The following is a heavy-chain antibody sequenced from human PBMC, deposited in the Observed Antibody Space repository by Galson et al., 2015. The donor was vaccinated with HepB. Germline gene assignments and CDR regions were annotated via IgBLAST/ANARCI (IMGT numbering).Heavy chain of an antibody. J-gene: IGHJ3*02. Sequence: SLRLSCAASGFTFSSYGMHWVRQAPGKGLEWVAVISYDGSNKYYADSVKGRFTISRDNSKNTLYLQMNSLRAEDTAVYYCASITLSFGDAFDIWGQGTMVTVSS. CDR3: ASITLSFGDAFDI. CDR2: ISYDGSNK. V-gene: IGHV3-30*03. D-gene: IGHD3-10*01. CDR1: GFTFSSYG.